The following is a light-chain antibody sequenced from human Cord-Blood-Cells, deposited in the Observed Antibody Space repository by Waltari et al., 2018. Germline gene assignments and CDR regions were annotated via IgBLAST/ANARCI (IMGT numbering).Light chain of an antibody. CDR3: CSYAGSRV. J-gene: IGLJ3*02. CDR2: EGS. Sequence: QSALTQPASVSGSPGQSITISCTGTSRDVGSYNLVSWYQQHPGKAPKLMIYEGSKRPLGVSNRFSGSKSGNTASLTISGLQAEDEADYYCCSYAGSRVFGGGTKLTVL. CDR1: SRDVGSYNL. V-gene: IGLV2-23*01.